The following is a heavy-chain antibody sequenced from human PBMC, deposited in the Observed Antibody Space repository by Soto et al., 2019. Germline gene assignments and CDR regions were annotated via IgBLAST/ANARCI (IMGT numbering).Heavy chain of an antibody. CDR1: GFTFDDYA. D-gene: IGHD2-2*01. CDR2: ISWNSGNI. CDR3: TKGASTSCFSAFDL. J-gene: IGHJ3*01. V-gene: IGHV3-9*01. Sequence: EVQLVESGGGVVPPGRSLRLSCSASGFTFDDYAMNWVRQAPGKGLEWVSSISWNSGNIVYADSVRGRFTISRDNAKTYLHLQMNSLRAEDTALYYCTKGASTSCFSAFDLWGQGTMVTVSS.